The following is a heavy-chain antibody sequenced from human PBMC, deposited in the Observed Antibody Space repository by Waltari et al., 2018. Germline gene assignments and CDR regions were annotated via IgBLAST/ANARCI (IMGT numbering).Heavy chain of an antibody. CDR1: GFSLTIYT. D-gene: IGHD3-9*01. CDR2: ISETSRTT. V-gene: IGHV3-48*01. J-gene: IGHJ5*01. Sequence: EERLVQSGGGLVQPGGSLRLSCEASGFSLTIYTMFWVRQAPGKGLEWVAFISETSRTTFYADSVRGRFIISRNNAKNSLSLQMVSLRGEDTAVYYCAVARGNYDVLTGFPVDSWGQGTLVTVSS. CDR3: AVARGNYDVLTGFPVDS.